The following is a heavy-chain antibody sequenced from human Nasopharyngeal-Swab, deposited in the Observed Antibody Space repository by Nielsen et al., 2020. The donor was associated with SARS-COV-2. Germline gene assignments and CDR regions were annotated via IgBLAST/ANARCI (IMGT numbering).Heavy chain of an antibody. CDR2: INHRGGT. Sequence: ESLKISCAVYGGSFTDYHWSWIRLLPGKGLEWIGEINHRGGTAYKSSLKSRVTISVDTSKNQFSLELRSVTAADTGVYFCARGPDQFHSFDNWDQGRLVTVSS. CDR1: GGSFTDYH. D-gene: IGHD2-2*01. CDR3: ARGPDQFHSFDN. V-gene: IGHV4-34*01. J-gene: IGHJ4*02.